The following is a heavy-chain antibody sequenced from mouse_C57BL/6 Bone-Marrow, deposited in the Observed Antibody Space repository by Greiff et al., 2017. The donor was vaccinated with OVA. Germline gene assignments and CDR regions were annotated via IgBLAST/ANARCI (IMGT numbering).Heavy chain of an antibody. J-gene: IGHJ1*03. CDR2: IYPRSGNT. Sequence: QVQLKQSGAELARPGASVKLSCKASGYTFTSYGISWVKQRTGQGLEWIGEIYPRSGNTYYNEKFKGKATLTADKSSSTAYMELRSLTSEDSAVYFCARPPYYYGSSCWYFDVWGTGTTVTVSS. D-gene: IGHD1-1*01. CDR3: ARPPYYYGSSCWYFDV. V-gene: IGHV1-81*01. CDR1: GYTFTSYG.